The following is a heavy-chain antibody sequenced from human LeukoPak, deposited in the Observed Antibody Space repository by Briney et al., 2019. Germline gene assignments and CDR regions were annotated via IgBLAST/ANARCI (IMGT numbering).Heavy chain of an antibody. CDR3: ATIGYFDY. CDR2: IYYSGST. Sequence: SETLSLTCTVSGGSVSSGSYYWSWIRQPPGKGLEWIGYIYYSGSTNYNPSLKSRVTTSVDTSKNQFSLKLSSVTAADTAVYYCATIGYFDYWGQGTLVTVSS. J-gene: IGHJ4*02. D-gene: IGHD3-22*01. V-gene: IGHV4-61*01. CDR1: GGSVSSGSYY.